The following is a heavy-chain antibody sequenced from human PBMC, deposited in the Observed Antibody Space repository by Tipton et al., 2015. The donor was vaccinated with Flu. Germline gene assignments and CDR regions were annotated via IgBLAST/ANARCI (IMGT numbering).Heavy chain of an antibody. D-gene: IGHD6-19*01. CDR2: IKPDGSGK. CDR1: GFTFSTYW. Sequence: SLRLSCAASGFTFSTYWMTWVRQAPGKGLEWVANIKPDGSGKYYLDSVKGRFTISRDNAENSLYLQMNSLRAEDTAIYYRARGSGDYWGQGTLLTVSS. V-gene: IGHV3-7*04. J-gene: IGHJ4*02. CDR3: ARGSGDY.